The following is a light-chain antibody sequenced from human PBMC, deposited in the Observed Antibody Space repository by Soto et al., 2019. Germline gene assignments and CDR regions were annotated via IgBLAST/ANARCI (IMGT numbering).Light chain of an antibody. Sequence: EIVLTQSPGTLSLSPGARAPLSRRASQSVSNSFLSWFQQIPGQAPRLLIYGASMRATGIPDRFSGSGSGTDFTLTISRLEPEDFAVYYCQQCGSSSTFGQGTRLEIK. CDR3: QQCGSSST. J-gene: IGKJ5*01. V-gene: IGKV3-20*01. CDR1: QSVSNSF. CDR2: GAS.